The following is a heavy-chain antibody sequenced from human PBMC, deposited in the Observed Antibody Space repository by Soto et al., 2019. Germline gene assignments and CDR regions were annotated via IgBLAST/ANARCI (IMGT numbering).Heavy chain of an antibody. J-gene: IGHJ3*02. D-gene: IGHD2-21*01. Sequence: GGSLRLSCAASGFTFSSYSMNWVRQAPGKGLEWVSSISSSSSYIYYADSVKGRFTISRDNAKNSLYLQMNSLRAEDTAVYYCARGDPGGDDAFDIWGQGTMVTVSS. CDR3: ARGDPGGDDAFDI. V-gene: IGHV3-21*01. CDR2: ISSSSSYI. CDR1: GFTFSSYS.